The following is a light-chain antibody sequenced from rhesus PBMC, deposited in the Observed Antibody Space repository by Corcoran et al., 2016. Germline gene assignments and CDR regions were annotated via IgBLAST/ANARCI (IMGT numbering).Light chain of an antibody. Sequence: DIQLTQSPSSLSASVGDRVTITCRASQGISSYLAWYQQKSGKAPKLLIYDASNLQSGVPSRFSGNGSGTEFTLTISSLQPEDFATYYCQQYSSSPYSFGQGTKVAIK. CDR3: QQYSSSPYS. CDR1: QGISSY. V-gene: IGKV1-25*02. CDR2: DAS. J-gene: IGKJ2*01.